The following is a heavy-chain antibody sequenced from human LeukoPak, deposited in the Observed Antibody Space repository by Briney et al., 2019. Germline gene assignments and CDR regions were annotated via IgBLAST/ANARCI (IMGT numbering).Heavy chain of an antibody. V-gene: IGHV4-39*01. D-gene: IGHD3-22*01. CDR3: ARRRYYDSTGYLD. CDR2: IYYSGMA. Sequence: SETLSLXCSVSGGSISSSSYYWGWTRQPPGKGLEWIGEIYYSGMAYYNSSLKSRLTISVDTSWNQFSLTLSSVTAADTGVYYCARRRYYDSTGYLDWGQGTLVSVST. CDR1: GGSISSSSYY. J-gene: IGHJ1*01.